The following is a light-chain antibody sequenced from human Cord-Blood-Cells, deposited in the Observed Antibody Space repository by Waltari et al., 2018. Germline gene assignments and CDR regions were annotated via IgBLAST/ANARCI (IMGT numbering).Light chain of an antibody. CDR2: LGS. CDR1: QSLLHSNGYNY. V-gene: IGKV2-28*01. J-gene: IGKJ1*01. Sequence: DIVMTQSPLSLPVTPGEPASISCRSSQSLLHSNGYNYLDWYLQKPGQSLQLLIYLGSNRASGVPDRFSGSGSGTDFTLKISRVEAEDVGVYYCMQALQTPPTFGQGTKVEIK. CDR3: MQALQTPPT.